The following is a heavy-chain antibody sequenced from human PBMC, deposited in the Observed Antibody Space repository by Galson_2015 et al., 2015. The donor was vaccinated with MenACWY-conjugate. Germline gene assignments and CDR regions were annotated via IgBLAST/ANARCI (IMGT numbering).Heavy chain of an antibody. Sequence: SVKVSCKASGGTFSSYTITWVRQAPGQGLEWMGRIIPVLDIPDYAQKFQGRVTITADMSTNTAYMEVSSLRSDDTAVYYCARDPRGEMVVVTYWGKNEWDQGSPVAASS. CDR3: ARDPRGEMVVVTYWGKNE. J-gene: IGHJ4*03. V-gene: IGHV1-69*04. D-gene: IGHD5-24*01. CDR1: GGTFSSYT. CDR2: IIPVLDIP.